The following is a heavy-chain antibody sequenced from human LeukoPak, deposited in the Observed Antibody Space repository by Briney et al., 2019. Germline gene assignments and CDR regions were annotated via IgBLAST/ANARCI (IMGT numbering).Heavy chain of an antibody. CDR3: VRDDWGPGDH. J-gene: IGHJ5*02. CDR2: INGNGGGS. Sequence: PGGSLRLSCAASGFTFSDHAMSWVRQAPAKGLEWVSSINGNGGGSYYIDSVKGRFAISRDNAKNLLFLEMNSLRDEDTAIYYCVRDDWGPGDHWGQGTVVTVSS. V-gene: IGHV3-23*01. D-gene: IGHD3-16*01. CDR1: GFTFSDHA.